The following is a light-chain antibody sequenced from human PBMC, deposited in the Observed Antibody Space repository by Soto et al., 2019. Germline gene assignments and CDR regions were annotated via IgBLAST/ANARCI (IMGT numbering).Light chain of an antibody. CDR1: NSDVGNYNF. V-gene: IGLV2-14*01. CDR3: SSDTSSSTLV. J-gene: IGLJ3*02. Sequence: QSALTQPASVSGSPGQSVTISCTGTNSDVGNYNFVSWYQHHPGKAPKLMIYEVSRRPLGVPDRFSGSKSGNTASRTVSGLQAEDEADYYCSSDTSSSTLVFGRGTKLTVL. CDR2: EVS.